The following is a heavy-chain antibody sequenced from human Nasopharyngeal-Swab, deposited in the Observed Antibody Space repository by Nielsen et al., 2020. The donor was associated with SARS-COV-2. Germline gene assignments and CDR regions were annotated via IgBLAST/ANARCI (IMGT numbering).Heavy chain of an antibody. D-gene: IGHD6-19*01. Sequence: GESLKISCAASGLTFSSYAMSWVRQAPGKGLEWVSAISGSGGSTYYADSVKGRFTISRDNSKNTLYLQMNSPRAEDTAVYYCAKDRSSSGLDYWGQGTLVTVSS. V-gene: IGHV3-23*01. CDR1: GLTFSSYA. J-gene: IGHJ4*02. CDR2: ISGSGGST. CDR3: AKDRSSSGLDY.